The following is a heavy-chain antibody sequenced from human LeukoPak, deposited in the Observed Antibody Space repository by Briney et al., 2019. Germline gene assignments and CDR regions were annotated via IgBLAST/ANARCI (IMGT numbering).Heavy chain of an antibody. CDR2: ISGSGGST. J-gene: IGHJ4*02. CDR3: AKSQGYGYNYYFDY. CDR1: GFTFSTYA. V-gene: IGHV3-23*01. Sequence: GGSLRLSCAVSGFTFSTYAMSWVRQAPGKGLEWVSAISGSGGSTFYADSVKGRFTISRDNSKNTLYLQMNSLRGEDTAVYYCAKSQGYGYNYYFDYWGQGTLVTVSS. D-gene: IGHD5-24*01.